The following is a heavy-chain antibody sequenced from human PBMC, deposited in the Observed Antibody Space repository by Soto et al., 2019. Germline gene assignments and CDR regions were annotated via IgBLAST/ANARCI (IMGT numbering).Heavy chain of an antibody. D-gene: IGHD2-15*01. CDR2: ISGSGGST. CDR1: GFTFSSYA. V-gene: IGHV3-23*01. CDR3: ARPRFEVVVSATYYMDV. Sequence: EVQLLESGGGLVQPGGSLRLSCAASGFTFSSYAMSWVRQAPGKGLEWVSAISGSGGSTYYADSVKGRFTISRDNSKNTLYLQMISLRAEDTAVYYCARPRFEVVVSATYYMDVWGKGTTVTVSS. J-gene: IGHJ6*03.